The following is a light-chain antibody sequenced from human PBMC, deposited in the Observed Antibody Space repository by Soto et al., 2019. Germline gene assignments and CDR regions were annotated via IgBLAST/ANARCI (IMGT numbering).Light chain of an antibody. Sequence: DIQMTQSPSTLSASVGDRVTITCRASQSISSWLAWYQQKPGKAPKLLIYDVSSLESGVPSRFSGSGSGTEFTLTISSLQPDDFATYYCQQYNSYLMYTFGQGTKLEIK. CDR2: DVS. V-gene: IGKV1-5*01. CDR1: QSISSW. CDR3: QQYNSYLMYT. J-gene: IGKJ2*01.